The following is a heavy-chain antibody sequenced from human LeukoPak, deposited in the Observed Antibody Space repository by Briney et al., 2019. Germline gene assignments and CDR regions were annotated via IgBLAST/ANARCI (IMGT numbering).Heavy chain of an antibody. V-gene: IGHV4-59*11. CDR1: GVSINSHY. CDR2: IYDSGSA. CDR3: ARVLQNYYHLDV. D-gene: IGHD3-3*01. J-gene: IGHJ6*03. Sequence: SETLSLTCTVSGVSINSHYWSWIRQPPGKGLEWIGFIYDSGSANYKSSLESRVTMTVDTSKNQFSLKLNSVTAADTAVYYCARVLQNYYHLDVWGKGTTVTVSS.